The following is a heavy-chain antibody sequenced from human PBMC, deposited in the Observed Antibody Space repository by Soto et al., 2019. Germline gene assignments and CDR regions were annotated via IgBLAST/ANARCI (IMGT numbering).Heavy chain of an antibody. CDR3: ARDFNSGSYYYFDY. CDR1: GFTFSSYW. J-gene: IGHJ4*01. CDR2: INSDGSST. D-gene: IGHD1-26*01. V-gene: IGHV3-74*01. Sequence: GGSQRLSCAASGFTFSSYWMHWVRQAPGKGLVWVSRINSDGSSTSYADSVKGRFTISRDNAKNTLYLQMNSLRAEDTAVYYCARDFNSGSYYYFDYWVHGTLVTVPP.